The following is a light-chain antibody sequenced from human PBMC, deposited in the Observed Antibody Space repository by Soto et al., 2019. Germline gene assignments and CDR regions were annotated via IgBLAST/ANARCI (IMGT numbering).Light chain of an antibody. V-gene: IGKV3-20*01. CDR3: QQYGRPWT. CDR1: QSVWSSL. Sequence: ETVLTQSPGTLSLSPGERATLSCRASQSVWSSLLAWYQHKPGQTHRLLIYGASSRATGIPDRFSGSGSGTDFTRTISRLEPEDFAVYYCQQYGRPWTFGQGTKVEIK. J-gene: IGKJ1*01. CDR2: GAS.